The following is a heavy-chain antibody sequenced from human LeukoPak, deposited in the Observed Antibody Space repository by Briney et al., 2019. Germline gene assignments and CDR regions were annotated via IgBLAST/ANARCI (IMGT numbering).Heavy chain of an antibody. D-gene: IGHD5-18*01. V-gene: IGHV1-2*03. CDR1: GYTFTGYY. Sequence: LGASVKVSCKASGYTFTGYYMHWVRQAPGQGLEWMGWINPNSGGTNYAQKFQGRVTMTRDTSISTAYMELRSLRSDDTAVYYCARESGYSYENWFDPWGQGTLVTVSS. CDR3: ARESGYSYENWFDP. CDR2: INPNSGGT. J-gene: IGHJ5*02.